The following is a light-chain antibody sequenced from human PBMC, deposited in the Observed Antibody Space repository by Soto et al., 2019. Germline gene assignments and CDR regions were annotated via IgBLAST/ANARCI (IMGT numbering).Light chain of an antibody. CDR1: QSLTNPY. V-gene: IGKV3-20*01. CDR3: QQYGSSEII. CDR2: DIS. Sequence: EIVLTQSPGPLSFSPGERATLFCRPRQSLTNPYIAWYQQKPGQAPRLLIYDISSRATGIPDRFSGSVSGTDFTLTITRLEPEDFAVFYCQQYGSSEIIFGQGTRLEIK. J-gene: IGKJ5*01.